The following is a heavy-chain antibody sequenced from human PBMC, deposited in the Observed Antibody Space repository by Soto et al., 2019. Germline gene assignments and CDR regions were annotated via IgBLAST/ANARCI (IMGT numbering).Heavy chain of an antibody. CDR3: ASRTGDRYYYYMDV. D-gene: IGHD7-27*01. CDR2: INSDGSST. V-gene: IGHV3-74*01. Sequence: GGSLRLSCAASGFTFSSYWMHWVRQAPGKGLVWVSRINSDGSSTSYADSVKGRFTISRDNAKNTLYLQMNSLRAEDTAVYYCASRTGDRYYYYMDVWGKGTTVTVSS. CDR1: GFTFSSYW. J-gene: IGHJ6*03.